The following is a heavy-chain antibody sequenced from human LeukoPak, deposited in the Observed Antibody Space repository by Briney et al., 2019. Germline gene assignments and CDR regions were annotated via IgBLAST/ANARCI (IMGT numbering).Heavy chain of an antibody. CDR3: ARDGFGSRFDY. D-gene: IGHD3-10*01. Sequence: GGSLRLSCAASGFTFSSYAMSWVRQAPGKGLEWVSAISGSGGSTYYADSVKGRFTISRDNSKNKVYLQMNSLRTEDTAVYYCARDGFGSRFDYWGEGTLVTVSS. CDR1: GFTFSSYA. V-gene: IGHV3-23*01. CDR2: ISGSGGST. J-gene: IGHJ4*02.